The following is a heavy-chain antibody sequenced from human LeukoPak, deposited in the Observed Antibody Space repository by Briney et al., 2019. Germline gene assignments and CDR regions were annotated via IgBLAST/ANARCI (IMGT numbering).Heavy chain of an antibody. D-gene: IGHD3-10*01. CDR2: ISGSGGST. CDR1: GFTFSSYA. V-gene: IGHV3-23*01. CDR3: AMSHYCGSGCYLGSFVY. Sequence: GGSLRLSCAASGFTFSSYALSWVRRAQGKGLERVSAISGSGGSTYYADSVKGRRDIPRDNSNNTLYPQKHSLRADDRAVFNFAMSHYCGSGCYLGSFVYWGEGTLVTVSS. J-gene: IGHJ4*02.